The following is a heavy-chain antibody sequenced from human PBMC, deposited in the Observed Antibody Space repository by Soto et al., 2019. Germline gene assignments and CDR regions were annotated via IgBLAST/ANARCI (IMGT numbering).Heavy chain of an antibody. Sequence: SETLSLTCTVSGGSVSSGSYYWSWIRQPPGKGLEWIGYIYYSGSTNYNPSLKSRVTISVDTSKNQFSLKLSSVTAADTAVYYCAKHIVVVTAPASGAFDIWGQGTMVTV. CDR1: GGSVSSGSYY. CDR3: AKHIVVVTAPASGAFDI. CDR2: IYYSGST. D-gene: IGHD2-21*02. J-gene: IGHJ3*02. V-gene: IGHV4-61*01.